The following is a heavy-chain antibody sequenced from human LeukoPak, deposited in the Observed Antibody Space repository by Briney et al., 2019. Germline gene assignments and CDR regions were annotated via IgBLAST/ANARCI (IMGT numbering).Heavy chain of an antibody. J-gene: IGHJ6*03. D-gene: IGHD5-18*01. CDR3: ARGVVTWIQLSQRYYYYYMDV. CDR2: IHYNGIT. V-gene: IGHV4-59*08. CDR1: GSMYNYY. Sequence: SETLSLTCTVSGSMYNYYWSWIRQPPGKGLEWIGYIHYNGITNYSPSLKSRVTMSLDTSKNQVPLKLNSVSAADTAVYYCARGVVTWIQLSQRYYYYYMDVWGKGTTVTVSS.